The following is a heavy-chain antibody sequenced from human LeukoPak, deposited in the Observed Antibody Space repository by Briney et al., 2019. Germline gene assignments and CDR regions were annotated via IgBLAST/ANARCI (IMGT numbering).Heavy chain of an antibody. CDR1: GYTFNGYY. Sequence: GASVKVSCKASGYTFNGYYMHWVRQAPGQGLEWMGWINPNSGGTNYAQKFQGRVTMTRDTSISTAYMELSRLRSDDTAVYYCAREIDVAGTDAFDYWGQGTLVTVSS. J-gene: IGHJ4*02. CDR2: INPNSGGT. V-gene: IGHV1-2*02. CDR3: AREIDVAGTDAFDY. D-gene: IGHD6-19*01.